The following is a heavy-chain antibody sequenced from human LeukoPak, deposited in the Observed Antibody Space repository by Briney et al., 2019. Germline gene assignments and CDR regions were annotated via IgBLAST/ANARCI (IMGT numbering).Heavy chain of an antibody. CDR1: GGSISSYY. V-gene: IGHV4-59*01. CDR2: IYYSGST. D-gene: IGHD3-3*01. CDR3: ARDSRDFWSGYYRFDP. Sequence: SETLSLTCTVSGGSISSYYWSWIRQPPGKGLEWIGYIYYSGSTNYNPSLKSRVTISVDTSKNQFSLMLSSVTAADTAVYYCARDSRDFWSGYYRFDPWGQGTLVTVSS. J-gene: IGHJ5*02.